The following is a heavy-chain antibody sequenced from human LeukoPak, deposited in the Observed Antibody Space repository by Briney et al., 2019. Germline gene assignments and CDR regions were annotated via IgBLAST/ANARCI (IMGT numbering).Heavy chain of an antibody. J-gene: IGHJ4*02. D-gene: IGHD5-24*01. CDR3: ARHYPKDGYNYFDY. V-gene: IGHV4-59*08. Sequence: SETLSLTCTVSGGSISSYYWSWIRQPPGKGLEWIGYIYYSGSTNYNPSLKSRVTISVDTSKNQFSLKLSSVTAADTAVYYCARHYPKDGYNYFDYWGQGTLVTVSS. CDR1: GGSISSYY. CDR2: IYYSGST.